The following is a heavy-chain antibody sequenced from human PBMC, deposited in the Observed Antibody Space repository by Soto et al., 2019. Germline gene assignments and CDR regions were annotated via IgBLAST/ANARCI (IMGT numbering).Heavy chain of an antibody. CDR3: AKTSGGIPLYYAMGV. Sequence: GGSLRLSCSASGFTFSNYAMSWVRQAPGKGLEWVSVISGSGGSTYYADSVKGRFTISRDNSKNTLNLQMNSLRAEDTALYSCAKTSGGIPLYYAMGVWGQGTTVTVSS. D-gene: IGHD1-26*01. J-gene: IGHJ6*02. CDR2: ISGSGGST. V-gene: IGHV3-23*01. CDR1: GFTFSNYA.